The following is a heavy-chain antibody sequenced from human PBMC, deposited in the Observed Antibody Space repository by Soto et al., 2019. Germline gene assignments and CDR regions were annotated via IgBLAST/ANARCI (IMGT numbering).Heavy chain of an antibody. Sequence: EASLKVSCKASGGTFSSYAISWVRQAPGQGLEWMGGIIPIFGTANYAQKFQGRVTITADESTSTAYMELSSLRSEDTAVYYCARERYSSSWYGHAFDIWGQGTMVTVSS. CDR2: IIPIFGTA. CDR3: ARERYSSSWYGHAFDI. CDR1: GGTFSSYA. V-gene: IGHV1-69*13. D-gene: IGHD6-13*01. J-gene: IGHJ3*02.